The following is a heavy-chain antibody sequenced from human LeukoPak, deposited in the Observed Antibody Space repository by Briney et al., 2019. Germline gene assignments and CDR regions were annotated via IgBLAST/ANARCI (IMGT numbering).Heavy chain of an antibody. D-gene: IGHD4-17*01. CDR3: ARRGDYVFDY. CDR1: GGSFSGYY. CDR2: INHSGST. Sequence: SETLSLTCAVYGGSFSGYYWNWIRQPPGKGLEWIGEINHSGSTNYNPSLKSRVTISVDTSKNQFSLKLSSVTAADTAVYYCARRGDYVFDYWGQGTLVTVSS. V-gene: IGHV4-34*01. J-gene: IGHJ4*02.